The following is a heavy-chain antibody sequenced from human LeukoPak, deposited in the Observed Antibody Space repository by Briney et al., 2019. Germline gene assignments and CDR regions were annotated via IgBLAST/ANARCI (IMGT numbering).Heavy chain of an antibody. CDR1: GFTFSSYS. CDR3: ARDYCNDTSCYA. V-gene: IGHV3-21*01. D-gene: IGHD2-2*01. J-gene: IGHJ4*02. CDR2: ISAASNYI. Sequence: GGSLRLSCAASGFTFSSYSMNWVRQAPGKGLEWVSSISAASNYIYYADSVKGRFTISRDNAKKSMYLQMNSLRVEDTAVYYCARDYCNDTSCYAWGQGTLVTVSS.